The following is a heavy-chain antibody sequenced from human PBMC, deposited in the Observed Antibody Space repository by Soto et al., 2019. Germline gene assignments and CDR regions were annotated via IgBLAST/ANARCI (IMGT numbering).Heavy chain of an antibody. CDR1: GFTFRSYG. J-gene: IGHJ3*02. Sequence: QVQLVESGGGVVQPGRSLRLSCAASGFTFRSYGMHWVRQAPAKGLEWVAVISYDGSNKYYADSVKGRFTISRDNSKNTLYLQMNSLRAEATAVYYCAKGGVGSTSNAFDIWGQGTMVTVSS. CDR2: ISYDGSNK. CDR3: AKGGVGSTSNAFDI. V-gene: IGHV3-30*18. D-gene: IGHD1-26*01.